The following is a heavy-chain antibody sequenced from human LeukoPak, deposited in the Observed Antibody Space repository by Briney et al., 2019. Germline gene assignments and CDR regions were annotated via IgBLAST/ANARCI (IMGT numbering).Heavy chain of an antibody. J-gene: IGHJ4*02. CDR3: ARTGVRYFDWLLYGGGPFDY. D-gene: IGHD3-9*01. CDR1: GFTFNTYY. V-gene: IGHV3-7*01. CDR2: IKQDESEK. Sequence: PGGSLRLSCEASGFTFNTYYMSWVRQAPGKGLEWVANIKQDESEKHYVDSVKGRFTISRDNDKNSLYLQMNSLRAEDTAVYYCARTGVRYFDWLLYGGGPFDYGGQGTLVTVSS.